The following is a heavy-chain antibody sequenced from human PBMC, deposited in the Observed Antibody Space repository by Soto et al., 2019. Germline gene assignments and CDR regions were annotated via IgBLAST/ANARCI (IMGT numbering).Heavy chain of an antibody. D-gene: IGHD3-10*01. CDR1: GFTFSSYA. CDR3: ARGVVRGALAYYYFYGMDV. J-gene: IGHJ6*02. V-gene: IGHV3-30-3*01. CDR2: ISYDGSNK. Sequence: QVQLVESGGGVVQPGRSLRLSCAASGFTFSSYAMHWVRQAPGKGLEWVAVISYDGSNKYYADSVKGRFTISRDNSKNKLHLQMNSLRAEDTAVYYSARGVVRGALAYYYFYGMDVWGQGTTVTVSS.